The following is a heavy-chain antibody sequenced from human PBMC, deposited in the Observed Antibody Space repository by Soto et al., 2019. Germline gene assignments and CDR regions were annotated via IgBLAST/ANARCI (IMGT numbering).Heavy chain of an antibody. J-gene: IGHJ3*02. Sequence: PSETLSLTCAVSGGSISSGGYSWSWIRQPPGKGLEWIGYIYHSGSTYYNPSLKSRVTISVDRSKNQFSLKLSSVTAADTAVYYCANGIAAAVAFDIWGQGTMVTVSS. CDR1: GGSISSGGYS. CDR2: IYHSGST. CDR3: ANGIAAAVAFDI. V-gene: IGHV4-30-2*01. D-gene: IGHD6-13*01.